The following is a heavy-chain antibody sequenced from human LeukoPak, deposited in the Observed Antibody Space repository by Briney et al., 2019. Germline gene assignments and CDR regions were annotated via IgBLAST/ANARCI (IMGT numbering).Heavy chain of an antibody. Sequence: PGGSLTLSCAASGFTFSSYAMSWVRQAPGKGLEWVSAISGSGGNTYYEDCVKGRFTISRDNSKKTLYLQMNSLRAEDTAVYYCAKSVNTAMVPFDYWGQGTLVTVSS. V-gene: IGHV3-23*01. CDR3: AKSVNTAMVPFDY. J-gene: IGHJ4*02. CDR1: GFTFSSYA. D-gene: IGHD5-18*01. CDR2: ISGSGGNT.